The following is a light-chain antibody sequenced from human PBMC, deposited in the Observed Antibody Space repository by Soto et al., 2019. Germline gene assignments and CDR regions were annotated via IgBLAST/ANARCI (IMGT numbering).Light chain of an antibody. CDR1: QSVNSN. CDR2: DAS. CDR3: QQRSNCPLT. Sequence: EIVMTQSPATLSVSPGERATLSCRASQSVNSNLAWYRQKPGQAPRLLISDASTRATGVPARFSGSGSGTEFTLTISSLEPEDFAVYYCQQRSNCPLTFGGGTKVEIK. V-gene: IGKV3-15*01. J-gene: IGKJ4*01.